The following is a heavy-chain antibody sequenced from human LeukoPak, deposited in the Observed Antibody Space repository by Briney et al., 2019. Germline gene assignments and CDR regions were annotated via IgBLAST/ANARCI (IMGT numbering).Heavy chain of an antibody. J-gene: IGHJ4*02. Sequence: SVKVSCKASGGTFSSYAISWVRQAPGQGLEWMGGIIPIFGTANYAQKFQGRVTITADESTSTAYMELSSLRSEDTAVYYCARRVTSAFTTTVVTGPFDYWGQGTLVTVSS. V-gene: IGHV1-69*13. D-gene: IGHD4-23*01. CDR3: ARRVTSAFTTTVVTGPFDY. CDR1: GGTFSSYA. CDR2: IIPIFGTA.